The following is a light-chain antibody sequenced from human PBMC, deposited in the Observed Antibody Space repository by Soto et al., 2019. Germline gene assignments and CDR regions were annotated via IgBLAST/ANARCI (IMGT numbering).Light chain of an antibody. CDR1: QGIRND. CDR2: ATS. CDR3: QQSYSTPPGT. Sequence: IQMTQSPSSLSASVGDRVTITCRSSQGIRNDLGWYQQKPGKAPKLLIYATSSLQSGVPSRFSGSGSGTDFTLTISSLQPEDFATYYCQQSYSTPPGTFGQGTKVDIK. J-gene: IGKJ1*01. V-gene: IGKV1-39*01.